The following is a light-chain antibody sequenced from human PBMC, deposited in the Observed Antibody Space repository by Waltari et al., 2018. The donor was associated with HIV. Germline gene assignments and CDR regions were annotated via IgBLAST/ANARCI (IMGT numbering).Light chain of an antibody. V-gene: IGKV3D-20*01. CDR2: DAS. CDR1: QTVTSDF. Sequence: EIVLTQSPATLSLSLGERATLSCGASQTVTSDFLAWYQQKPGLAPSLLIYDASNRATGIPDRFSGSGSGTDFTLTISRLEPEDFAVYYCQQYGSSPRTFGQGTKVEIK. CDR3: QQYGSSPRT. J-gene: IGKJ1*01.